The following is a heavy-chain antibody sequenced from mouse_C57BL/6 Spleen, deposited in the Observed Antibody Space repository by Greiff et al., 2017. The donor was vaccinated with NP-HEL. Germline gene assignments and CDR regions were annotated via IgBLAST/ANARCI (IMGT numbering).Heavy chain of an antibody. J-gene: IGHJ2*01. CDR3: ARNYYGSSSDY. CDR2: INPNNGGT. Sequence: EVQLQQSGPELVKPGASVKISCKASGYTFTDYYMNWVKQSHGKSLEWIGDINPNNGGTSYNQKFKGKATLTVDKSSSTAYMEPRSLTSEDSAVYYCARNYYGSSSDYWGQGTTLPGSS. D-gene: IGHD1-1*01. CDR1: GYTFTDYY. V-gene: IGHV1-26*01.